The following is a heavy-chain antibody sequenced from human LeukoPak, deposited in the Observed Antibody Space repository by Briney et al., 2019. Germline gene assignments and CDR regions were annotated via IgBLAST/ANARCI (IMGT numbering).Heavy chain of an antibody. D-gene: IGHD6-19*01. CDR2: ISSSGSTI. Sequence: GGSLRLSCAASGFTFSSYEMNWVRQAPGKGLEWVSYISSSGSTIYYADSVKGRFTISRDNAKNSLYLQMNSLRAEDTAVYYCARAAWWQWLVHYYFDYWGQGTLVTVSS. CDR3: ARAAWWQWLVHYYFDY. V-gene: IGHV3-48*03. CDR1: GFTFSSYE. J-gene: IGHJ4*02.